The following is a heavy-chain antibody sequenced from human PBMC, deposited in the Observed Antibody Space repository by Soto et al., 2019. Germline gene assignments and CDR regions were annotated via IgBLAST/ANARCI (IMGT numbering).Heavy chain of an antibody. J-gene: IGHJ5*02. V-gene: IGHV3-74*01. D-gene: IGHD6-13*01. CDR3: AIEVGRSNQFDL. CDR2: MNSDGSTT. Sequence: GSLRLSCAASGFTFSSYWMHWVRQAPGKGLVWVSRMNSDGSTTNYADSVKGRFTISRDNARNTLYLQMHSLRAEDTAVYYCAIEVGRSNQFDLWGQGTMVTVSS. CDR1: GFTFSSYW.